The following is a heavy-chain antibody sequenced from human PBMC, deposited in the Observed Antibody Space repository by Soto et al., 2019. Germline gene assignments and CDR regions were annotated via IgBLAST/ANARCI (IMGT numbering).Heavy chain of an antibody. D-gene: IGHD3-10*01. Sequence: QVQLVQSGAEVKKPGASVKVSCKASGYIFITYGISWVRQAPGQGIEWMGRISTYNGNTNYAQNLQGRVTMTADTSTNTAYMELRSLRSDDTAVYYCARDLDGSGSYYTGYWGPGTLVTVSS. J-gene: IGHJ4*02. CDR3: ARDLDGSGSYYTGY. CDR2: ISTYNGNT. CDR1: GYIFITYG. V-gene: IGHV1-18*01.